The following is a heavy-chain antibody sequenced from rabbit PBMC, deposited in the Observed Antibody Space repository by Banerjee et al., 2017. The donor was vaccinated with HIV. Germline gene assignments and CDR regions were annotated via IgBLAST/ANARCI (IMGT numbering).Heavy chain of an antibody. V-gene: IGHV1S45*01. CDR3: ARDLAGVIGWNFGL. J-gene: IGHJ6*01. CDR1: GLDFSSSYW. Sequence: QEQLVESGGGLVQPEGSLTLTCKASGLDFSSSYWICWVRQAPGKGLEWIGCIGADSSGRTVYASWAKGRFTISKTSSTTVTLQMTSLTAADTATYFCARDLAGVIGWNFGLWGQGTLVPVS. D-gene: IGHD4-1*01. CDR2: IGADSSGRT.